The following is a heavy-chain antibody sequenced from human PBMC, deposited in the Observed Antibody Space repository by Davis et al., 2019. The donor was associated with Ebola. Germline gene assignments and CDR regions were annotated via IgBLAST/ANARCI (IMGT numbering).Heavy chain of an antibody. D-gene: IGHD2-15*01. Sequence: SVKVSCKASGGTFSSYAISCVRQAPGQGLEWMGGIIPIFGTANYAQKLQGRVTMTTDTSTSTSYMELRSLRSDDTAVYYCARGGCSGGSCYSADYWGQGTLVTVSS. CDR3: ARGGCSGGSCYSADY. V-gene: IGHV1-69*05. CDR1: GGTFSSYA. CDR2: IIPIFGTA. J-gene: IGHJ4*02.